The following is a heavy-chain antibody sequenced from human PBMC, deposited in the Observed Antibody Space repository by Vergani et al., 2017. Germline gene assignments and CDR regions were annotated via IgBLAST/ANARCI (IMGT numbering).Heavy chain of an antibody. CDR3: AKAKPRNSGYDYLYYYHAMDV. D-gene: IGHD5-12*01. CDR2: ISGSGGST. V-gene: IGHV3-23*01. CDR1: GFTFNHYA. J-gene: IGHJ6*02. Sequence: EVQLLESGGDLVQPGGSLRLSCAASGFTFNHYAMNWVRQAPGKGLEWVSGISGSGGSTYYASSVKGRFTISRDSSKTTLYLQMNSLSAGDTTVYYCAKAKPRNSGYDYLYYYHAMDVWGQGTTVTVSS.